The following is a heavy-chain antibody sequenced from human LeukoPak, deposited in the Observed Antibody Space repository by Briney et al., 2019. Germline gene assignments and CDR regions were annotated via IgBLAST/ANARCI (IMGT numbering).Heavy chain of an antibody. V-gene: IGHV4-34*01. CDR1: GGSFSGYY. CDR2: IKHSGST. CDR3: ARAGGSGSYSYYCYYMDV. J-gene: IGHJ6*03. Sequence: SETLSLTCALSGGSFSGYYWSWVRQPPGKGLEWIGEIKHSGSTNHNPSLKSRVTISVDTSKNQFSLKLSSVTAADTAVYYCARAGGSGSYSYYCYYMDVWGKGTTVTVSS. D-gene: IGHD1-26*01.